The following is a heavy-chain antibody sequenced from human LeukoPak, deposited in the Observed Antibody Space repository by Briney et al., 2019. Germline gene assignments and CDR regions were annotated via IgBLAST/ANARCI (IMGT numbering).Heavy chain of an antibody. J-gene: IGHJ4*02. V-gene: IGHV4-4*07. CDR3: ARIAYWNYYFDY. Sequence: SETLSLTCTVSGGSISSYYWSWIRQPAGKALEWIGRIHTSGSINYNPSLKNRATMSVDTSKSQFSLKLSSVTAADTAVYYCARIAYWNYYFDYWGQGTLVTVSS. CDR2: IHTSGSI. CDR1: GGSISSYY. D-gene: IGHD1-7*01.